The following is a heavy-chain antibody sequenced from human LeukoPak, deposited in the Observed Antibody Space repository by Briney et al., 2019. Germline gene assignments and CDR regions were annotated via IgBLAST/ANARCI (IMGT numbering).Heavy chain of an antibody. J-gene: IGHJ6*03. Sequence: GGSLRLSCAASGFTFSSFGMHWVRQAPGQGLEWVAFILYDGTNKHYADSVKGRFTISRDNSKNTLYLQMNSLRAEDTAVYYCARDTYYYYMDVWGKGTTVTISS. CDR3: ARDTYYYYMDV. CDR2: ILYDGTNK. V-gene: IGHV3-30*02. CDR1: GFTFSSFG.